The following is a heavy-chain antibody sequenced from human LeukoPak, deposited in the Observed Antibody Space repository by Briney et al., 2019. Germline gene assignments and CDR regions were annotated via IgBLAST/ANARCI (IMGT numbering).Heavy chain of an antibody. D-gene: IGHD5-24*01. J-gene: IGHJ4*02. CDR2: VYYSGST. Sequence: PSETLSLTCTVSDGSTSSSTYYWAWIRQPPGKGLEWIGSVYYSGSTYYNPSLKSRVTISVDTSKNQFSLNLSSVTAADTAVYYCARGRAGGYNLYYFDYWGQGTLVTVSS. CDR1: DGSTSSSTYY. V-gene: IGHV4-39*07. CDR3: ARGRAGGYNLYYFDY.